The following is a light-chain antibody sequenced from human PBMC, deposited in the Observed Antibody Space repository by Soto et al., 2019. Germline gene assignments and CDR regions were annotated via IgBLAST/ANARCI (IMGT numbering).Light chain of an antibody. V-gene: IGKV1-6*01. J-gene: IGKJ1*01. CDR2: GAS. CDR3: LQDRNYPWT. CDR1: QGIGNA. Sequence: AIQMTQYPSSLSASVGDRVTISCRASQGIGNALGWYQQKPGKPPKVQIYGASNLQSGVPPRFSGSGSGIDFTLAIRSLHPEDSATYYCLQDRNYPWTFGQGTKVEIK.